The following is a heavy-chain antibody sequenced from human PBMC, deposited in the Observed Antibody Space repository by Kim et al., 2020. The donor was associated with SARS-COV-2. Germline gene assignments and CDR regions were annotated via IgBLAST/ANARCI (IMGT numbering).Heavy chain of an antibody. CDR1: GGSISSYY. V-gene: IGHV4-59*01. CDR2: IYYSGST. CDR3: AREGGHRDAFDI. D-gene: IGHD3-16*01. Sequence: SETLSLTCTVSGGSISSYYWSWIRQPPGKGLEWIGYIYYSGSTNYNPYLKSRVTISVDTSKNQFSLKLSSVTAADTAVYYCAREGGHRDAFDIWGQRTMVTVSS. J-gene: IGHJ3*02.